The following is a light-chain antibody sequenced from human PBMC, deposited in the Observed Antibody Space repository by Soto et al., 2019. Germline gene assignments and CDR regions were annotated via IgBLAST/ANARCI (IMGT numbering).Light chain of an antibody. CDR1: QSVSSNY. CDR2: GAS. CDR3: QHYNSQT. V-gene: IGKV3-20*01. J-gene: IGKJ1*01. Sequence: EVMLTQSPGTLSLSTGERATLSCRASQSVSSNYLAWYQQRPGQAPRLLIYGASSRATGIPDRFSGSGSGTDFTLTISRLEPEDSAVYFCQHYNSQTFGQGTKVDIK.